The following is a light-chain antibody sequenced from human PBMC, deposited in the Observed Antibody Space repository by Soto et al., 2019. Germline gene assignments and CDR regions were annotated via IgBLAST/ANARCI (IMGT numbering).Light chain of an antibody. V-gene: IGKV1-5*01. CDR2: DAS. J-gene: IGKJ4*02. CDR1: QTVSDC. Sequence: DVLMTQSPATLSGSAGDRVTITCRASQTVSDCLAWYQQKPGKGPKLLIYDASSRDSCVPSRFSGSGSGTEFTLTISSLQPEDFAAYYCQQYDHYPSTFGGGTKVDI. CDR3: QQYDHYPST.